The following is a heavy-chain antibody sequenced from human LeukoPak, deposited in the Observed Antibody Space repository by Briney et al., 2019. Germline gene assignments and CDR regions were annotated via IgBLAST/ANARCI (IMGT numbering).Heavy chain of an antibody. CDR3: ARMARVHGSGSPLPGY. V-gene: IGHV4-39*07. CDR1: GGSISSSSYY. Sequence: SETLSLTCTVSGGSISSSSYYWGWIRQPPGKGLEWIGSIYYSGSTYYNPSLKSRVTISVDTSKNQFSLKLSSVTAADTAVYYCARMARVHGSGSPLPGYWGQGTLVTVTS. J-gene: IGHJ4*02. D-gene: IGHD3-10*01. CDR2: IYYSGST.